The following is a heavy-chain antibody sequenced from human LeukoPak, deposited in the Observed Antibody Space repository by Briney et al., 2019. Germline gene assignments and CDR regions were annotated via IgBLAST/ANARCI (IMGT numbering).Heavy chain of an antibody. V-gene: IGHV4-34*01. CDR1: GGSFSGYY. CDR3: ARWYYDSSGYRYFDY. Sequence: KASETLSLTCAVCGGSFSGYYWTWIRQPQGKGLEWIGEINHSGSTTYKPSLKSRVTISVDTSKNHFSLKLSSVTAADTAVYYCARWYYDSSGYRYFDYWGQGTLVIVSS. CDR2: INHSGST. D-gene: IGHD3-22*01. J-gene: IGHJ4*02.